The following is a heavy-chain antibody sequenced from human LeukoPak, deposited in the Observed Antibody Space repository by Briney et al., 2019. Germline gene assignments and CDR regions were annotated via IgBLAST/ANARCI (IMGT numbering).Heavy chain of an antibody. CDR1: GYTLTELS. CDR2: FDPEDGET. CDR3: ATSRAFDYGMDV. V-gene: IGHV1-24*01. J-gene: IGHJ6*02. Sequence: GASVKVSCKVSGYTLTELSMHWMRQAPGKGLEWMGGFDPEDGETIYAQKFQGRVTMTEDTSTDTAYMELSSLRSEDTAVYYCATSRAFDYGMDVWGQGTTVTVSS.